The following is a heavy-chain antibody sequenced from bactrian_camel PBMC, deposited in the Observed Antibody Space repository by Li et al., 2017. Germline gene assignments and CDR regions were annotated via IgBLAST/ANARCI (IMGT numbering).Heavy chain of an antibody. CDR2: IDGDGQT. CDR1: ERGLNRNC. J-gene: IGHJ4*01. V-gene: IGHV3S53*01. Sequence: HVQLVESGGGSVQPGGSLKLSCVASERGLNRNCMGWFRQVPGKEREGVAAIDGDGQTAIVESLAGRFHISRDNAKNTLYLQMNSLKTEDTAVYYCATDPRLDSGQGTQVTVS. D-gene: IGHD7*01.